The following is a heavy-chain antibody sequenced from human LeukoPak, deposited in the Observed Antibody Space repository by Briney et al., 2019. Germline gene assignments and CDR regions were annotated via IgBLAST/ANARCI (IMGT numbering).Heavy chain of an antibody. CDR3: TSWGDTTAEYFQR. CDR1: GFTFSSYW. Sequence: GGSLRLSCAASGFTFSSYWMSWVRQAPGKGLEWVANIKQDGSEKYYVDSVKGRFTISRDNAKNSLYLQMNSLRVEDTAVYYCTSWGDTTAEYFQRWGQGTLVTVSS. D-gene: IGHD2-21*02. V-gene: IGHV3-7*01. CDR2: IKQDGSEK. J-gene: IGHJ1*01.